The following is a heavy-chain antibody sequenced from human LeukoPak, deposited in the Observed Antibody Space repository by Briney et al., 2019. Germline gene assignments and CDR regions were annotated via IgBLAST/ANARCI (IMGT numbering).Heavy chain of an antibody. CDR2: IYYSGST. J-gene: IGHJ4*02. V-gene: IGHV4-39*01. CDR1: GGSIIRSNYY. CDR3: ARLYSGSQTFDY. Sequence: PSETLSLTCIVSGGSIIRSNYYWGWLRQPPGKGLEWIGSIYYSGSTYHNPSLKSRVAISVDTSRNQFSLKLKSVSAADTAVYYCARLYSGSQTFDYWGQGTLVAVSS. D-gene: IGHD1-26*01.